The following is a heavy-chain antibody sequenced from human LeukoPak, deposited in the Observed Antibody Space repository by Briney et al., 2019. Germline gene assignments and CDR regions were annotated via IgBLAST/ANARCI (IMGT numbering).Heavy chain of an antibody. CDR1: GFTVDSNY. J-gene: IGHJ3*01. CDR3: ARGSTYDFWSGDAFDV. D-gene: IGHD3-3*01. V-gene: IGHV3-53*01. CDR2: IYTGGNT. Sequence: GGSLRLSCAASGFTVDSNYLSWVRQAPGKGLEWVSTIYTGGNTYYADSVKGRFTISRDSSQKILNLQMSNLRVEDTAIYYCARGSTYDFWSGDAFDVWGQGALVTVSS.